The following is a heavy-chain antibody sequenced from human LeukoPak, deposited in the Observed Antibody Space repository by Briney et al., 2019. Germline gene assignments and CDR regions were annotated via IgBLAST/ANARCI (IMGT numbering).Heavy chain of an antibody. CDR3: ARERNWNWGV. V-gene: IGHV1-69*05. CDR2: IIPIFGTA. Sequence: SVKVSCKASGGTFSSYAISWARQAPGQGLEWMGRIIPIFGTANYAQKFQGRVTITTDESTSTAYMELSSLRSEDTAVYYCARERNWNWGVWGQGTLVTVSS. CDR1: GGTFSSYA. J-gene: IGHJ4*02. D-gene: IGHD1-7*01.